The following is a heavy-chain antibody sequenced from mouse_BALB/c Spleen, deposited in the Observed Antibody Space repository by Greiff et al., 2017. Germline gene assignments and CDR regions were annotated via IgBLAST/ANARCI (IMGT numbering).Heavy chain of an antibody. V-gene: IGHV1-14*01. CDR2: INPYNDGT. Sequence: VQLQQSGPELVKPGASVKMSCKASGYTFTSYVMHWVKQKPGQGLEWIGYINPYNDGTKYNEKFKGKATLTSDKSSSTAYMELSSLTSEDSAFYYCAREDYYGSSLFAYWGQGTLVTVSA. D-gene: IGHD1-1*01. J-gene: IGHJ3*01. CDR3: AREDYYGSSLFAY. CDR1: GYTFTSYV.